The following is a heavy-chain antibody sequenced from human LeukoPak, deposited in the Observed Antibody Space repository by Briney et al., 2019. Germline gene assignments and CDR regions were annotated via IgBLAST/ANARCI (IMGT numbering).Heavy chain of an antibody. CDR2: INHSGST. Sequence: PSETLSLTCTVSGGSISGYYWTWIRQPPGKGREWIGEINHSGSTNYNPSLKSRVTISVDTSKNQFSLKLSSVTAADTAVYYCAHTNSSGWGFDYWGQGTLVTVSS. CDR1: GGSISGYY. V-gene: IGHV4-34*01. CDR3: AHTNSSGWGFDY. D-gene: IGHD6-19*01. J-gene: IGHJ4*02.